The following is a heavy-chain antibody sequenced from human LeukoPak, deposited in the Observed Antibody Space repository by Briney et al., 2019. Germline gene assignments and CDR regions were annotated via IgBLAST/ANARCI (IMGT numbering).Heavy chain of an antibody. CDR1: GFTFSSYW. V-gene: IGHV3-7*01. J-gene: IGHJ4*02. D-gene: IGHD5-24*01. Sequence: GSLRLSCAASGFTFSSYWMSWVRQVPGKGLEWVANIKEDGSDKYYVDSVKGRFTISRDNAKNSLYLQMSSLRAEDTAVYYCVRDRGWLQFDYWGQGTLATVSS. CDR3: VRDRGWLQFDY. CDR2: IKEDGSDK.